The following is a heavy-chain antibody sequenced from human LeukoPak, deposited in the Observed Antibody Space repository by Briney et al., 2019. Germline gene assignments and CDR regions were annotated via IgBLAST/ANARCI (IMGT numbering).Heavy chain of an antibody. J-gene: IGHJ4*02. Sequence: GGSLRLSCAASGFTVSSNHMSWVGQAPGKGLEWVSVIYSGGSAYYADSVKGRFTISRDNSKNTLYLQMNSLRADDTAVYYCAREDPIVYWGQGTLVTVFS. CDR2: IYSGGSA. CDR1: GFTVSSNH. CDR3: AREDPIVY. D-gene: IGHD3-16*02. V-gene: IGHV3-66*02.